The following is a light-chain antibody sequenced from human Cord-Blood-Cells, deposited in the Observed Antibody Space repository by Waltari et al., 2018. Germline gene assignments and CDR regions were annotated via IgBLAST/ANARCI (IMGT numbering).Light chain of an antibody. J-gene: IGKJ2*01. CDR3: QQYNNWPGT. CDR1: QSVSSN. CDR2: GAS. V-gene: IGKV3-15*01. Sequence: EIVMTQSPATLSVSPGERATLSCRASQSVSSNLAWYQRKPGQAPRLLIYGASTRATGIPARFSGSGSGTEFTLTIRSLQSEDFAVYYCQQYNNWPGTFGQGTKLEIK.